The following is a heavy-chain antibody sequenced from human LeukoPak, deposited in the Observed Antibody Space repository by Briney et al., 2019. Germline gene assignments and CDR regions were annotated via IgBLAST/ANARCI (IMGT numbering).Heavy chain of an antibody. J-gene: IGHJ4*02. V-gene: IGHV4-34*01. D-gene: IGHD4-17*01. CDR1: GGSFSDYY. CDR2: INHSGST. CDR3: AREKADYGDNHHDY. Sequence: KPSETLSLTCAVYGGSFSDYYWSWIRQPPGKGLEWIGEINHSGSTNYNPSLKSRVTISVDTSKNQFSLKLSSVTAADTAVYYCAREKADYGDNHHDYWGQGTLVTVSS.